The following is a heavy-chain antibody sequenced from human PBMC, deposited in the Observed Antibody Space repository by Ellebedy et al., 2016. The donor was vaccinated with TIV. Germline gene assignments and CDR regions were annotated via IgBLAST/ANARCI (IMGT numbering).Heavy chain of an antibody. CDR1: GGSISSRGYY. D-gene: IGHD3-16*01. J-gene: IGHJ3*01. CDR2: ISFSGST. Sequence: SETLSLXXTVSGGSISSRGYYWSWVRQSPGTGLEWIGYISFSGSTYYNPSLRSRVAISADTSKNVFSLKVTSVTAADSALYYCARDVNEGLHLWGQGTMVTVSS. CDR3: ARDVNEGLHL. V-gene: IGHV4-31*03.